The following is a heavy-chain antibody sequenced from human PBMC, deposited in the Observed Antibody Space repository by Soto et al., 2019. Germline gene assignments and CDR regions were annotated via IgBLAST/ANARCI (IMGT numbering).Heavy chain of an antibody. V-gene: IGHV5-51*01. CDR2: ICPGYSNI. CDR3: ARRHYCRGDCTINPDHYYGMDV. CDR1: GYIFTDHC. D-gene: IGHD2-21*02. J-gene: IGHJ6*02. Sequence: EVQVVQSGAEVKEPGESLKISCKGSGYIFTDHCIVWVRQMAGKGLEWVGIICPGYSNIIYSPSVQGQVTISADMSISTAYLQWSSLKASDTAIYYCARRHYCRGDCTINPDHYYGMDVWGQGTTVTVSS.